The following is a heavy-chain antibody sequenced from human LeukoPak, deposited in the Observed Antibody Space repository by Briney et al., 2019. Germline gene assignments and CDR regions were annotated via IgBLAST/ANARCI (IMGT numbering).Heavy chain of an antibody. CDR2: INPNSGGT. CDR1: GYTFTGYY. CDR3: ARVDDSTGFYIDLNY. V-gene: IGHV1-2*02. D-gene: IGHD3-22*01. Sequence: ASVKVSCKASGYTFTGYYIYWVRQAPGQGLEWMGWINPNSGGTDYAQKFQGRVTMTRDTSFSTAYMELSRLRSDDTAVYYCARVDDSTGFYIDLNYWGQGTLVTVSS. J-gene: IGHJ4*02.